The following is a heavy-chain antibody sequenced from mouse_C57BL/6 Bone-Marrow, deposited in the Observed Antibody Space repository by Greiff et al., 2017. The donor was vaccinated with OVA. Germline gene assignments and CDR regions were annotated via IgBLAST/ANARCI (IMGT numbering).Heavy chain of an antibody. CDR1: GYTFTDYE. Sequence: VQVVESGAELVRPGASVTLSCKASGYTFTDYEMHWVKQTPVHGLEWIGAIDPETGGTAYNQKFKGKAILTADKSSSTAYMELRSLTSEDSAVYYCTRSYGSSSDYWGQGTTLTVSS. J-gene: IGHJ2*01. V-gene: IGHV1-15*01. D-gene: IGHD1-1*01. CDR2: IDPETGGT. CDR3: TRSYGSSSDY.